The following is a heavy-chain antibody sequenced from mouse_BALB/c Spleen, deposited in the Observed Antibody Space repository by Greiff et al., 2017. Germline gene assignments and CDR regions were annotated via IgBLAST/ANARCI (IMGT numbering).Heavy chain of an antibody. D-gene: IGHD1-1*01. J-gene: IGHJ4*01. CDR1: GYTFTDYN. V-gene: IGHV1-18*01. CDR2: INPNNGGT. Sequence: EVQRVESGPELVKPGASVKIPCKASGYTFTDYNMDWVKQSHGKSLEWIGDINPNNGGTIYNQKFKGKATLTVDKSSSTAYMELRSLTSEDTAVYYCARWHYGYAMDYWGQGTSVTVSS. CDR3: ARWHYGYAMDY.